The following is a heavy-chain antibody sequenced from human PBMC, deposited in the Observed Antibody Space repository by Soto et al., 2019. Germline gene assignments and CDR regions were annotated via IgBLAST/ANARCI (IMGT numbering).Heavy chain of an antibody. Sequence: QVQLVQSGAEVKMPGASVKVSCKASGYNFIGYFLHWVRQAPGQGLEWMGRINPNSGGTNYAQKFQGRVTLTRDTSINIAYMELTRLTSDYTAVYYCARDDLDAFDIWGQGTMVTVSS. CDR2: INPNSGGT. CDR1: GYNFIGYF. CDR3: ARDDLDAFDI. V-gene: IGHV1-2*06. J-gene: IGHJ3*02.